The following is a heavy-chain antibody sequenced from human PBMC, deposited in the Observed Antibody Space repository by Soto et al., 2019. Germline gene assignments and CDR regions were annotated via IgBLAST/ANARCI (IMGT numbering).Heavy chain of an antibody. D-gene: IGHD3-22*01. V-gene: IGHV1-69*13. Sequence: SVKVSCKASGDTFSSYAISWVRQAPGQGLEWMGGSIPIFLTANYAQKFQGRVTITADESTSTAYMELRSLGSELTAVYQCARFSTKNYYDRSGSWAFDYWGQGTLVT. CDR1: GDTFSSYA. CDR2: SIPIFLTA. CDR3: ARFSTKNYYDRSGSWAFDY. J-gene: IGHJ4*02.